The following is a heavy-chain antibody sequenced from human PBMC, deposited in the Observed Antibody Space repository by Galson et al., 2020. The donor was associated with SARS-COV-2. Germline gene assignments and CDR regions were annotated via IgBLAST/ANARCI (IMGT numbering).Heavy chain of an antibody. CDR2: ISGSGRTT. D-gene: IGHD3-10*01. CDR3: ASRNEYDNGNYYLYYFDY. J-gene: IGHJ4*01. Sequence: GESLKISCAASGLTFSNYAMSWVRQAPGKGLEWVSGISGSGRTTSYADSVKGRFTISRDNSKNTLYLQINTLRAEDTAVYYCASRNEYDNGNYYLYYFDYWGQGTLVTVAS. CDR1: GLTFSNYA. V-gene: IGHV3-23*01.